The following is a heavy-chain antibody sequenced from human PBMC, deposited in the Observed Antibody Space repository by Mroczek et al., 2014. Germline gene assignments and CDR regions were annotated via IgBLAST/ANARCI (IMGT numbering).Heavy chain of an antibody. CDR2: ISGSGGST. CDR3: AKALPRNYYDSSGYYYYFDY. Sequence: VQLVQSGGGLVQPGGSLRLSCAASGFTFSSYAMSWVRQAPGKGLEWVSAISGSGGSTYYADSVKGRFTISRDNSKNTLYLQMNSLRAEDTAVYYCAKALPRNYYDSSGYYYYFDYWAREPWSPSPQ. V-gene: IGHV3-23*04. J-gene: IGHJ4*02. D-gene: IGHD3-22*01. CDR1: GFTFSSYA.